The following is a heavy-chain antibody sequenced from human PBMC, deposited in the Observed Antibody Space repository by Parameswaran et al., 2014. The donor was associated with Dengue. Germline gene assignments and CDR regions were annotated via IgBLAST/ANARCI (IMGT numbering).Heavy chain of an antibody. Sequence: SWVRQAPGQGLEWMGRIIPILGIANYAQKFQGRVTITADKSTSTAYMELSSLRSEDTAVYYCARGFDHGDYVGWFDPWGQEPGHRLL. V-gene: IGHV1-69*04. CDR2: IIPILGIA. CDR3: ARGFDHGDYVGWFDP. J-gene: IGHJ5*02. D-gene: IGHD4-17*01.